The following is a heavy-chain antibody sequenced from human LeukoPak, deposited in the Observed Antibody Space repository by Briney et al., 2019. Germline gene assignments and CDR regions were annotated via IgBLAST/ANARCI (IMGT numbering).Heavy chain of an antibody. CDR3: ARDSTSGSYFDY. D-gene: IGHD1-26*01. Sequence: ASVKVSFKASGYTFTGYYMHWVRQAPGQGLEWMGWINPTSGGTNFAQKFQGRVTMTRDTSISTAYMELSSLRSEDTAVYYCARDSTSGSYFDYWGQGTLVTVSS. CDR2: INPTSGGT. V-gene: IGHV1-2*02. J-gene: IGHJ4*02. CDR1: GYTFTGYY.